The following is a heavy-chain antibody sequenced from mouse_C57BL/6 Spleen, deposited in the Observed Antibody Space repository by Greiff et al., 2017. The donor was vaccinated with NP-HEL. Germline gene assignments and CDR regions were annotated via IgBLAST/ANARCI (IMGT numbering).Heavy chain of an antibody. Sequence: EVQLQESGGGLVQPGGSMKLSCVASGFTFSNYWMNWVRQSPEKGLEWVAQIRLKSANYATHYAASVKGRFTISRDDSKSSVYLQMNNLRAEDTGIYYCTGTGTYYFDYWGQGTTLTVSS. V-gene: IGHV6-3*01. CDR2: IRLKSANYAT. D-gene: IGHD4-1*01. CDR3: TGTGTYYFDY. CDR1: GFTFSNYW. J-gene: IGHJ2*01.